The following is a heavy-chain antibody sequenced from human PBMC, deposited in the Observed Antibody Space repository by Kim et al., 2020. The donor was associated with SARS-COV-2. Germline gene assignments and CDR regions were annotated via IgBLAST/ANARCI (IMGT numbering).Heavy chain of an antibody. Sequence: GGSLRLSCEASGFTFGRYAMSWARQAPGKGLEWVSTISDGGVRTHYADSVKGRFTISRDNSKSTLFLHMNSLRAEDTAVYYCEASDYWGQGSLVTVYS. CDR3: EASDY. CDR1: GFTFGRYA. V-gene: IGHV3-23*01. CDR2: ISDGGVRT. J-gene: IGHJ4*02.